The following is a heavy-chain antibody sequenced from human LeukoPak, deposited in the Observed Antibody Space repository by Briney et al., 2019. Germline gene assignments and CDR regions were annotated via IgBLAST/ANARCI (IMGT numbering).Heavy chain of an antibody. CDR2: IWYDGSNK. Sequence: SGGSLRLSCAASGFTFSSYGMHWVRQAPGKGLEWVAVIWYDGSNKYYADSVKGRFTISRDNSKNTLYLQMNSLRAEDTAVYYCARDLTHYYGSGSLTYWGQGTLVTVSS. CDR1: GFTFSSYG. D-gene: IGHD3-10*01. CDR3: ARDLTHYYGSGSLTY. V-gene: IGHV3-33*01. J-gene: IGHJ4*02.